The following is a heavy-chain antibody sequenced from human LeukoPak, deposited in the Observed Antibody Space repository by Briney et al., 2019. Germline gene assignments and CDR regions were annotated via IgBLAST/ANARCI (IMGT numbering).Heavy chain of an antibody. V-gene: IGHV4-4*02. CDR2: IYHSGST. J-gene: IGHJ4*02. D-gene: IGHD6-13*01. Sequence: SETLSLTRAVAGGPISSSNGWSWVRQPPGKGLEWIGEIYHSGSTNYNPSLKSRVTISVDKSKNQLSLKLSSVTAADTALYYCARLSGSWYYWGQGTLVTVSS. CDR3: ARLSGSWYY. CDR1: GGPISSSNG.